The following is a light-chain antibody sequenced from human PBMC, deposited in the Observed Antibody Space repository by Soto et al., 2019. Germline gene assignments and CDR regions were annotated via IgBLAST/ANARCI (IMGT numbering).Light chain of an antibody. CDR2: KAS. Sequence: GDRVTIPCRASQSISSWLAWYQQKPGKAPKLLIYKASSLQSGVPSRFSGSGSGTEFTLTINSLQPDDFATYFCQQYNTYSRTFGQGTMLEIK. V-gene: IGKV1-5*03. J-gene: IGKJ2*02. CDR1: QSISSW. CDR3: QQYNTYSRT.